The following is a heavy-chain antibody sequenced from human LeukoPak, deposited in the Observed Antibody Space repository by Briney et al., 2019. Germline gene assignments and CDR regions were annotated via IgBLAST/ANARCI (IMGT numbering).Heavy chain of an antibody. V-gene: IGHV3-53*01. CDR2: IYSGGST. J-gene: IGHJ4*02. CDR1: GFTVSSNY. D-gene: IGHD2-21*02. Sequence: GGSLRLSCAASGFTVSSNYMSWVRQAPGKGLEWVSVIYSGGSTYYADSVKGRFTISRDNSKNTLYLQMNSLRAEDTAVYYCARVPDCGGDCYREYYFDYWGQGTLVTVSS. CDR3: ARVPDCGGDCYREYYFDY.